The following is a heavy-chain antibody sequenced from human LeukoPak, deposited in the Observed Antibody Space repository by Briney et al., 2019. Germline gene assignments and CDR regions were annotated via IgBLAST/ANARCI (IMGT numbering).Heavy chain of an antibody. J-gene: IGHJ4*02. CDR1: GGSFSGYY. CDR2: INHSGST. CDR3: ASRYYYDSSGYYPTDYLFDY. D-gene: IGHD3-22*01. Sequence: SETLSLTCAVYGGSFSGYYWSWIRQPPGKGLEWIGEINHSGSTNYNPSLKSRVTISVDTSKNQFSLKLSSVTAADTAVYYCASRYYYDSSGYYPTDYLFDYWGQGTLVTVSS. V-gene: IGHV4-34*01.